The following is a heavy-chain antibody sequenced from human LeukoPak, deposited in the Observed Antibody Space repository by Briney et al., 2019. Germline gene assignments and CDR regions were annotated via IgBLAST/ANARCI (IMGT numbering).Heavy chain of an antibody. V-gene: IGHV3-66*01. CDR1: GFTVSSNY. J-gene: IGHJ6*02. D-gene: IGHD3-10*01. Sequence: GGSLRLSCAASGFTVSSNYMTWVRQAPGQGLEWVSLIYSGGSTYYADSVKGRFTISRDDSKNTLYLQMNSLRAEDTAVYYCASPFREGYYYGMDVWGQGTTVTVSS. CDR2: IYSGGST. CDR3: ASPFREGYYYGMDV.